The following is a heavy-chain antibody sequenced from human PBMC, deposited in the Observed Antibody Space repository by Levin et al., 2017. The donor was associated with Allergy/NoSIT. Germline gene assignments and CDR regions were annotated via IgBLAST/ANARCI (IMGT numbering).Heavy chain of an antibody. CDR3: ARDLLYYYDSSGYFDY. CDR1: GFTFRSYW. CDR2: INSDGSST. D-gene: IGHD3-22*01. J-gene: IGHJ4*02. V-gene: IGHV3-74*01. Sequence: LSLTCAASGFTFRSYWMHWVRQAPGKGLVWVSRINSDGSSTSYADSVKGRFTISRDNAKNTLYLQMNSLRAEDTAVYYCARDLLYYYDSSGYFDYWGQGTLVTVSS.